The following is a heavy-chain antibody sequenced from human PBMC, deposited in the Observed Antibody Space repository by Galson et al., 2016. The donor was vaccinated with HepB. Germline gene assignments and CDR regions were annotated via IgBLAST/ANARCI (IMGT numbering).Heavy chain of an antibody. CDR1: ELSIISSA. V-gene: IGHV3-23*01. CDR2: IRAGGGDT. CDR3: AKCSVYSTGWCNSLDP. J-gene: IGHJ5*02. Sequence: SLRLSCAVSELSIISSAMSWVRQALGKGLEWVSSIRAGGGDTYYPDSVKGRFTTSRDMSKNTLYLQMGSLGAEDTAVYYCAKCSVYSTGWCNSLDPWGQGTLVIVSS. D-gene: IGHD6-19*01.